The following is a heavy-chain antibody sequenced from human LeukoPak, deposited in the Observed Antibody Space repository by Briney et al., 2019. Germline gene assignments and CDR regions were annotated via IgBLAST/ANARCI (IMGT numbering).Heavy chain of an antibody. Sequence: GGSLRLSCAASGFTFSSYAMSWVRQAPGKGLEWVSTISGSGDSTYYADSVKGRFTISRDNSKNTLYLQMNSLRAEDTAVYYCAKDRQIVATILDYWGQGTLVTVSS. CDR3: AKDRQIVATILDY. CDR2: ISGSGDST. J-gene: IGHJ4*02. CDR1: GFTFSSYA. V-gene: IGHV3-23*01. D-gene: IGHD5-12*01.